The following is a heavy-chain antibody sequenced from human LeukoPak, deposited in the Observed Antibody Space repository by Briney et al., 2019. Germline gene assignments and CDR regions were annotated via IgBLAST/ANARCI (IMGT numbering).Heavy chain of an antibody. CDR1: GGSISSYY. CDR3: ARDGARVNYYYYYGMDV. CDR2: IYTSGST. J-gene: IGHJ6*02. D-gene: IGHD3-16*01. Sequence: PSETLSLTCTVSGGSISSYYWSWIRQPAGKGLEWIGRIYTSGSTNYNPSLKSRVTMSVDTSKNQFSLKLSSVTAADTAVYYCARDGARVNYYYYYGMDVWGQGTTVTVSS. V-gene: IGHV4-4*07.